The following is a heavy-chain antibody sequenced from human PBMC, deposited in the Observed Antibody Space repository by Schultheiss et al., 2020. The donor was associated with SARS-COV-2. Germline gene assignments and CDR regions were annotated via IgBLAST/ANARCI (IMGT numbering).Heavy chain of an antibody. J-gene: IGHJ4*02. V-gene: IGHV4-34*01. D-gene: IGHD2-15*01. CDR1: DGSFRDYF. Sequence: SETLSLTCAVYDGSFRDYFWSWIRQPPGKGLEWIGSIYHSGSTYYNPSLKSRVTMSVDTSKNQFSLKLSSVTAADTAVYYCARDELGYCSGGSCPLYFDNWGQGTLVTVSS. CDR3: ARDELGYCSGGSCPLYFDN. CDR2: IYHSGST.